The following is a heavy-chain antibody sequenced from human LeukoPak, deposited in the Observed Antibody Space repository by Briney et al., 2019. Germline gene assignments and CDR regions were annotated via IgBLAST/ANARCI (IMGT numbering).Heavy chain of an antibody. D-gene: IGHD3-16*01. V-gene: IGHV1-18*01. CDR1: GYTFTTYG. Sequence: AASVKVSCKASGYTFTTYGISWVRQAPGQGLEWMGWITTYSSNTYYAQKLQGRVTMTTDTSTSTAYMELRSLRSDDTAVYYCATPLIGQGVSLGYWGQGTLVTVSS. CDR3: ATPLIGQGVSLGY. J-gene: IGHJ4*02. CDR2: ITTYSSNT.